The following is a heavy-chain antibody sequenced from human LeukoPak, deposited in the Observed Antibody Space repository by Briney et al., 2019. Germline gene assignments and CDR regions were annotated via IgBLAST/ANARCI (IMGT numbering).Heavy chain of an antibody. Sequence: ASVEVSCKASGYTFTSYDINWVRQATGQGLEWMGWMNPNSGNTGYAQKFQGRVTMTRNTSISTAYMELSSLRSEDTAVYYCATDSVPRSYYYYYGMDVWGQGTTVTVSS. V-gene: IGHV1-8*01. CDR2: MNPNSGNT. CDR3: ATDSVPRSYYYYYGMDV. CDR1: GYTFTSYD. D-gene: IGHD2-2*01. J-gene: IGHJ6*02.